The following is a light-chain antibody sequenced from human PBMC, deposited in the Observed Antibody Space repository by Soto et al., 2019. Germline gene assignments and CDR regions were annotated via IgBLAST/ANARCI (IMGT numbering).Light chain of an antibody. J-gene: IGLJ2*01. V-gene: IGLV2-14*03. Sequence: QSALTQPASVSVSPGQSITISCTGTSRDIGAYNFVSWYQQHPGKAPKLMLYDVNIRPSGVSNRFSGSKSGNTASLTISGLQAEDEADYYCTSWTTSTTMIFGGGTKVTVL. CDR2: DVN. CDR1: SRDIGAYNF. CDR3: TSWTTSTTMI.